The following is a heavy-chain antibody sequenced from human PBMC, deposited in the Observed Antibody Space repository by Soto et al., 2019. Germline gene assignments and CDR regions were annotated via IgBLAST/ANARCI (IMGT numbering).Heavy chain of an antibody. CDR1: GFTFSSYG. V-gene: IGHV3-33*01. CDR2: IWYDGSNK. Sequence: GGSLRLSCAASGFTFSSYGMHWVRQAPGKGLEWVAVIWYDGSNKYYADSVKGRFTISRDNSKNTLYLQMNSLRAEDTAVYYCARGYGSNYYYYYYGMDVRGQGTTVTVSS. CDR3: ARGYGSNYYYYYYGMDV. D-gene: IGHD3-10*01. J-gene: IGHJ6*02.